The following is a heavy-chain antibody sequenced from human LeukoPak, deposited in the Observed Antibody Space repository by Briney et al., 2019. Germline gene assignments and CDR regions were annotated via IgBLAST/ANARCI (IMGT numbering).Heavy chain of an antibody. Sequence: GGSLRLSCTVSGFTVSSNSMSWVRQAPGKGLEWVSFIYSDNTHYSDSVKGRFTISRDNSKNTLYLQMNSLKTEDTAVYYCTTEGWELSSFDYWGQGTLVTVSS. J-gene: IGHJ4*02. CDR1: GFTVSSNS. V-gene: IGHV3-53*01. CDR2: IYSDNT. D-gene: IGHD1-26*01. CDR3: TTEGWELSSFDY.